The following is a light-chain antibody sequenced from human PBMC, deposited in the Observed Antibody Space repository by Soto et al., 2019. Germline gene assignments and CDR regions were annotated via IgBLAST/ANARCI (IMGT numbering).Light chain of an antibody. CDR1: QSVSSY. CDR3: QQRSNWPT. Sequence: ILLTQXXXXLXXXRXERNGLSGRASQSVSSYLAWYQQKPGQAPRLLIYDASNRATGIPARFSGSGSGTDFTLTISSLEPEDFAVDYCQQRSNWPTFGQGTRLAI. CDR2: DAS. V-gene: IGKV3-11*01. J-gene: IGKJ5*01.